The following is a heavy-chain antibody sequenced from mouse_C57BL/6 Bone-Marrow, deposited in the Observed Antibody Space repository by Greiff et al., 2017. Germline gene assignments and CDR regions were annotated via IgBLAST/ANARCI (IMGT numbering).Heavy chain of an antibody. V-gene: IGHV1-62-2*01. CDR3: ARHDYYYGSSPYYFDY. J-gene: IGHJ2*01. CDR2: FYPGSGSI. CDR1: GYTFTEYT. D-gene: IGHD1-1*01. Sequence: QVQLQQSGAELVKPGASVKLSCKASGYTFTEYTIHWVKQRSGQGLKWIGWFYPGSGSIKYNEKFKDKATLTADKSSSTVYMELSRLTSEDSAVYFCARHDYYYGSSPYYFDYWGQGTTLTVSS.